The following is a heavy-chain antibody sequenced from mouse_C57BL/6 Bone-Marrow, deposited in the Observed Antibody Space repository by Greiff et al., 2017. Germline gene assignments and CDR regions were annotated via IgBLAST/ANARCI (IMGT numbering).Heavy chain of an antibody. CDR1: GYTFTSYW. V-gene: IGHV1-64*01. Sequence: QVQLQQPGAELVKPGASVKLSCKASGYTFTSYWMHWVKQRPGQGLEWIGMIHPNSGSTNYNEKFKSKATLTVDKSSSTAYMQLSSLTSEDSAVYYCARGRVRRGYFDVWGTGTTVTVSS. J-gene: IGHJ1*03. D-gene: IGHD1-2*01. CDR2: IHPNSGST. CDR3: ARGRVRRGYFDV.